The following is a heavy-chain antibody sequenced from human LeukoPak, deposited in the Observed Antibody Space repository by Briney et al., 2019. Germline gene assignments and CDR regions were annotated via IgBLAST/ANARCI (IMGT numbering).Heavy chain of an antibody. Sequence: GRSLRLSCAASGFTFSSYGMHWVRQAPGKGLEWVAVIWYDGSNKYYADSVKGRFTISRDNSKNTLYLQMNSLRAEDTAVYYCSRNASGYSSSWGFFDYWGQGTLVNVSS. D-gene: IGHD6-13*01. CDR2: IWYDGSNK. V-gene: IGHV3-33*01. CDR3: SRNASGYSSSWGFFDY. CDR1: GFTFSSYG. J-gene: IGHJ4*02.